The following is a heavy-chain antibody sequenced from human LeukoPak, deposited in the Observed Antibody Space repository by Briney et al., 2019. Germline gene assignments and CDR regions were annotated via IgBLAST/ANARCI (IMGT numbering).Heavy chain of an antibody. J-gene: IGHJ4*02. CDR2: ISYDGSIK. Sequence: GGSLRLSCAASRFTFSSYGMHWVRQAPGEGLEWVAVISYDGSIKYYADSVKGRFTISRDNSKNTLYLQMNSLRTEDTAVYYCAKDPFDYSNYPHTAGFDYWGQGTLVTVSS. V-gene: IGHV3-30*18. D-gene: IGHD4-11*01. CDR1: RFTFSSYG. CDR3: AKDPFDYSNYPHTAGFDY.